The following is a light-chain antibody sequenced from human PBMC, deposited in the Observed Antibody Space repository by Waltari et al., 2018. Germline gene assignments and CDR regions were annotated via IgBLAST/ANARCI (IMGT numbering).Light chain of an antibody. J-gene: IGLJ2*01. Sequence: QLVLTQSPSASASLGASVKLTCPLSSEHSSYAIAWHQQQPEKGPRYLMKLNSDGSHNKGDGIPDRFSGSSSGAGRYLTISSLQSEDEADYYCQTWGTGIHGAFGGGTKLTVL. V-gene: IGLV4-69*01. CDR2: LNSDGSH. CDR3: QTWGTGIHGA. CDR1: SEHSSYA.